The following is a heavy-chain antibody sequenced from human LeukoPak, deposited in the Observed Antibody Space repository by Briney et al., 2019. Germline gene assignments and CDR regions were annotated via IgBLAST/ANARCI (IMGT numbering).Heavy chain of an antibody. V-gene: IGHV4-30-4*08. CDR2: IYYSGST. CDR1: GGSISSGDYY. J-gene: IGHJ3*02. Sequence: EPSETLSLTCTVSGGSISSGDYYWSWIRQPPGKGLEWIGYIYYSGSTYYNPSLKSRVTISVDTSKNQFSLKLSSVTAADTAVYYCARRHGDYDNGAFDIWGQGTMVTVSS. D-gene: IGHD4-17*01. CDR3: ARRHGDYDNGAFDI.